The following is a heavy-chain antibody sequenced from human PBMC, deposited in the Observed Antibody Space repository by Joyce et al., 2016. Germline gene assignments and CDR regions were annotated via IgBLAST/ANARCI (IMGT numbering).Heavy chain of an antibody. D-gene: IGHD3-16*02. J-gene: IGHJ6*03. CDR3: AKTPYRAAYAPMDV. Sequence: GESGGGLVQPGGSLRLSCAASGFNFSDFGMTWDRQAPGKGLEWISYINGGSTTAYYADSVKGRFTVSRDNAKKSLHLLMISLTVDDTGIYYCAKTPYRAAYAPMDVWGKGTTLIVSS. V-gene: IGHV3-48*01. CDR1: GFNFSDFG. CDR2: INGGSTTA.